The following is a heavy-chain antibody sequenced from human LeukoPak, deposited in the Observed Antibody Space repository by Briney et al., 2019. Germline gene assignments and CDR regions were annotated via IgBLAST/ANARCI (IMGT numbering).Heavy chain of an antibody. CDR2: ISSGSSFM. Sequence: GGTLRLSCAASGFPFSSYWMSWVRQAPGKGLEWVSSISSGSSFMYYADSVKGRFTISRDNAKNSLYLQMNSLRAKDTALYYCARDYYDSIGSSWFDPWGQGTLVTVSS. J-gene: IGHJ5*02. CDR1: GFPFSSYW. D-gene: IGHD3-22*01. V-gene: IGHV3-21*01. CDR3: ARDYYDSIGSSWFDP.